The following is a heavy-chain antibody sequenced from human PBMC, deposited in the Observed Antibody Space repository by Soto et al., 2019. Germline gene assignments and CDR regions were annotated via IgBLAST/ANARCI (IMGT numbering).Heavy chain of an antibody. V-gene: IGHV3-48*02. D-gene: IGHD6-19*01. CDR2: ITSDTNTI. J-gene: IGHJ4*02. CDR1: GFRFSIYS. CDR3: ARSVEGHFDY. Sequence: EVQLVESGGGLVQPGGSLRLSCAASGFRFSIYSMNWDRQAPGKGLEWSAYITSDTNTIKYADSVKGRFTVSRDNGKNSVYLQMNSLRDEDTAVYYCARSVEGHFDYWGQGTVVTVSA.